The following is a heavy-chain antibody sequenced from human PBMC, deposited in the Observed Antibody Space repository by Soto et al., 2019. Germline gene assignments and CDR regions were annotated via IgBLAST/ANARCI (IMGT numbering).Heavy chain of an antibody. J-gene: IGHJ4*02. Sequence: QVQLVQSGAEVKKPGSSVKVSCKASGGTFSSYTISWVRQAPGQGLEWMGRIIPILGIANYAQKFQGRVTIPADKATGTAYMGLSCLRSEDTAVYYCARGGMAPPGLGDYYFDYWGQGTLVTVSS. V-gene: IGHV1-69*02. D-gene: IGHD2-21*01. CDR3: ARGGMAPPGLGDYYFDY. CDR1: GGTFSSYT. CDR2: IIPILGIA.